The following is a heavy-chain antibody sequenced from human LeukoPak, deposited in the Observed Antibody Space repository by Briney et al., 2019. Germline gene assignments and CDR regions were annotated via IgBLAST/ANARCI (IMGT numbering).Heavy chain of an antibody. D-gene: IGHD6-13*01. V-gene: IGHV3-48*01. J-gene: IGHJ1*01. Sequence: GGSLRLSCAASGFTFSSYSMNWVRQAPGKGLEWVSYISSSSSTIYYADSVKGRFTISRDNAKNSLDLQMNSLKVEDTAVYYCATPAAGPGAEYSLYWGQGTLVIVSS. CDR3: ATPAAGPGAEYSLY. CDR1: GFTFSSYS. CDR2: ISSSSSTI.